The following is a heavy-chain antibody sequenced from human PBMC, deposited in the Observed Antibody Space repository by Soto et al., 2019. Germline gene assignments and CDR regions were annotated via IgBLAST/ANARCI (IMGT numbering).Heavy chain of an antibody. J-gene: IGHJ4*02. V-gene: IGHV1-18*01. CDR2: ISAYNGNT. CDR1: GYTFTIYG. D-gene: IGHD3-3*01. CDR3: ARGRSDPRYYDFWSGYYTDY. Sequence: APVNVSCKGSGYTFTIYGISWVRQAPGQGLEWMGWISAYNGNTNYAQKLQGRVTMTTDTSTSTAYMELRSLRSDDTAVYYCARGRSDPRYYDFWSGYYTDYWGQGTLVTVSS.